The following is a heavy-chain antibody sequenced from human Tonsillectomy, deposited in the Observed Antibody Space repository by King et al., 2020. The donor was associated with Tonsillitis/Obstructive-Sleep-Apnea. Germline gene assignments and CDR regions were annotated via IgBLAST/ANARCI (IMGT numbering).Heavy chain of an antibody. CDR2: INNNGDST. D-gene: IGHD3-22*01. J-gene: IGHJ4*02. CDR1: GFSFSSYA. CDR3: AREAYDISGSCDY. V-gene: IGHV3-64*01. Sequence: VQLVESGGGLVQPGGSLRLSCAASGFSFSSYAMHWVRQAPGKGLEFVSAINNNGDSTYYANSMKVRFTISRDNSKNTLYLQMGSLRPEDTAVYYCAREAYDISGSCDYWGQGTLVTVSS.